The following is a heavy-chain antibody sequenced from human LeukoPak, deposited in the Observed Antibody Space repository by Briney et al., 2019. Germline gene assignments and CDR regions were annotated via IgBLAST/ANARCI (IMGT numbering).Heavy chain of an antibody. D-gene: IGHD6-19*01. Sequence: GASVKVSCKASGYTFTGYYMHWVRQAPGQGLEWMGWINPNSGGTNYAQKFQGRVTMTRDTSISTAYMELSRLRSDDTAVYYCAREVSYSSGWYHYWGQGTLVTVSS. CDR3: AREVSYSSGWYHY. CDR1: GYTFTGYY. J-gene: IGHJ4*02. CDR2: INPNSGGT. V-gene: IGHV1-2*02.